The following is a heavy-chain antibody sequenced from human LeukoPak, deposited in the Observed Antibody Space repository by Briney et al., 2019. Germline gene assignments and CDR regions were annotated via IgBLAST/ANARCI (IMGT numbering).Heavy chain of an antibody. Sequence: GGSLRLSCAASGFTFSSYWMSWVRQAPGKGLEWVANIKQDGSEKYYVDSVKGRFTISRDNAKKSLYLQMNSLRADDTAVYYCASVAGPYYYYYYGMDVWGQGTTVTVSS. J-gene: IGHJ6*02. CDR1: GFTFSSYW. CDR3: ASVAGPYYYYYYGMDV. D-gene: IGHD6-19*01. V-gene: IGHV3-7*03. CDR2: IKQDGSEK.